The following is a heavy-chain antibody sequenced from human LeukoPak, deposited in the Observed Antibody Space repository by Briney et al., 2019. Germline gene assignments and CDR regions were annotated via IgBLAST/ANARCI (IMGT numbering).Heavy chain of an antibody. CDR2: ISWNSGSI. V-gene: IGHV3-9*03. D-gene: IGHD6-19*01. CDR1: GFTFEDYA. Sequence: GGSLRLFCAASGFTFEDYAMHWVRQAPGKGLEWVSGISWNSGSIGYADSVKGRFTISRDNAKNCLYLQMNSLRAEDMALYYCAKDIRGYSSGCIDYWGQGTLVTVSS. J-gene: IGHJ4*02. CDR3: AKDIRGYSSGCIDY.